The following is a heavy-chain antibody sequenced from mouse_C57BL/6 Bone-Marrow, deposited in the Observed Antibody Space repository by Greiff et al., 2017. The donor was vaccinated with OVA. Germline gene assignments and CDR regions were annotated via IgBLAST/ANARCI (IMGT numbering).Heavy chain of an antibody. CDR2: IHPNSGST. J-gene: IGHJ1*03. V-gene: IGHV1-64*01. CDR1: GYTFTSYW. D-gene: IGHD1-1*01. CDR3: ARWIYYYGSSSYWYFDV. Sequence: QVQLQQPGAELVKPGASVKLSCKASGYTFTSYWMHWVKQRPGQGLEWIVMIHPNSGSTNYNEKFKSKATLTVDKSSSTAYMQLSSLTSEDSAVYYCARWIYYYGSSSYWYFDVWGTGTTVTVSS.